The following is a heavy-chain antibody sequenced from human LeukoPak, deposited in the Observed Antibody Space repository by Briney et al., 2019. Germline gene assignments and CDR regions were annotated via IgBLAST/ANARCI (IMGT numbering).Heavy chain of an antibody. CDR2: IRYDGSNK. CDR3: ASTTVADFDY. J-gene: IGHJ4*02. D-gene: IGHD4-23*01. CDR1: GFTFSSYG. V-gene: IGHV3-30*02. Sequence: GGFLRLSCAASGFTFSSYGMHWVRQAPGKGLEWVAFIRYDGSNKYYADSVKGRFTISRGNSKNSLYLQMNSLRTEDTALYYCASTTVADFDYWGQGTLVTVSS.